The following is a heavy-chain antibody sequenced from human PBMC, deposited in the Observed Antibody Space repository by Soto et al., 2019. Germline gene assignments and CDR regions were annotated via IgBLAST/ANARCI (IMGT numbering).Heavy chain of an antibody. D-gene: IGHD4-17*01. CDR2: ISYDGSNK. CDR3: AKDRHDYGDSSLDY. V-gene: IGHV3-30*18. J-gene: IGHJ4*02. CDR1: GFTFSSYG. Sequence: QVQLVESGGGVVQPGRSLRLSCAASGFTFSSYGMHWVRQAPGKGLEWVAVISYDGSNKYYADSVKGRFTISRDNSKNTLYLQMNSLRAEDTAVYYCAKDRHDYGDSSLDYRGQGTLVTVSS.